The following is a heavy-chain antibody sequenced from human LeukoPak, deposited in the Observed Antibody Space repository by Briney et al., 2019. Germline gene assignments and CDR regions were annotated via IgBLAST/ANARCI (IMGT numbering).Heavy chain of an antibody. D-gene: IGHD2-2*01. V-gene: IGHV1-2*04. Sequence: ASVKVSCKASGYTFTGYYMHWVRQAPGQGLEWMGWINPNSVGTNYAQKFQGWVTMTRDTSISTAYMELSRLRSDDTAVYYCARGRGTYCSSTSCYYYYYYGMDLWGKGTTVTVSS. CDR1: GYTFTGYY. J-gene: IGHJ6*04. CDR3: ARGRGTYCSSTSCYYYYYYGMDL. CDR2: INPNSVGT.